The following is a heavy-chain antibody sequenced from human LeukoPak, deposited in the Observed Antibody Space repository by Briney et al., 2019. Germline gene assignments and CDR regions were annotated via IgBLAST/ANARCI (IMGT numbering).Heavy chain of an antibody. CDR1: GYTFSSYS. CDR3: AKVSAILQMLRHFDH. V-gene: IGHV3-48*04. J-gene: IGHJ4*02. Sequence: PGGSLRLSCAASGYTFSSYSMNWVRQAPGKGLEWVSYISSSSSTIYYADSVKGRFTISRDNAKNSLYLQMNSLRAEDTAVYYCAKVSAILQMLRHFDHWGQGTLVTVSS. CDR2: ISSSSSTI. D-gene: IGHD2-2*01.